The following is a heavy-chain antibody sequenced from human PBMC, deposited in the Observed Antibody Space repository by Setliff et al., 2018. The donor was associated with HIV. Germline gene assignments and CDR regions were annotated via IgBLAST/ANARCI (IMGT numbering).Heavy chain of an antibody. CDR3: ATDLSSGYFYFTLHF. CDR1: GYTLTELS. J-gene: IGHJ1*01. V-gene: IGHV1-24*01. CDR2: FDPEDGEI. D-gene: IGHD3-22*01. Sequence: VKVSCKVSGYTLTELSIHWVRQAPGKGLEWMGGFDPEDGEIIYAQKFQGTFTMTEDTSTDTVYMELSSLKSEDTAVYYCATDLSSGYFYFTLHFWGQGTLVTVSS.